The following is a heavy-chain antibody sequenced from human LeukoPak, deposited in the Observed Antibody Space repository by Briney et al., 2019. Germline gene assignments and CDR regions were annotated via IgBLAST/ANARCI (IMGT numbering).Heavy chain of an antibody. D-gene: IGHD3-10*01. J-gene: IGHJ4*02. V-gene: IGHV1-2*02. CDR1: GYTFTGYY. Sequence: ASVKVSCKASGYTFTGYYMHWVRQAPGQGLEWMGWINPNSGGTNYAQKFQGRVTMTRDTSISTAYMELSRLRSDDTAVYYCARGGSMVRGVVLVAHFDYWGQGTLVTVSS. CDR3: ARGGSMVRGVVLVAHFDY. CDR2: INPNSGGT.